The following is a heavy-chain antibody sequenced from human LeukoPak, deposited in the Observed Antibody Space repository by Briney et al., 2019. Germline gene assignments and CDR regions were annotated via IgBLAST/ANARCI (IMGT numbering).Heavy chain of an antibody. CDR1: GFTFSTYA. Sequence: PGGSLRLSCAASGFTFSTYAMSWVRQAPGKGLEWVAVIWYDGSNKYYADSVKGRFTISRDNSKNTLYLQMNSLRAEDTAVYYCARGYSNYDYWGQGTLVTVSS. V-gene: IGHV3-33*08. D-gene: IGHD4-11*01. CDR3: ARGYSNYDY. CDR2: IWYDGSNK. J-gene: IGHJ4*02.